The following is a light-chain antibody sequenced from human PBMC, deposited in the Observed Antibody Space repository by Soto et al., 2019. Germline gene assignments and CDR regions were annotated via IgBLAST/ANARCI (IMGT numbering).Light chain of an antibody. CDR1: QSISSW. Sequence: DIHMTESPASLSASVGDRVTITCRASQSISSWLAWYQQKPGKAPKLLIYKASSLESGVPSRFSGSGSGTEFTLTISSLQPDDFATYYCQHETFGQGTKVDIK. V-gene: IGKV1-5*03. J-gene: IGKJ1*01. CDR3: QHET. CDR2: KAS.